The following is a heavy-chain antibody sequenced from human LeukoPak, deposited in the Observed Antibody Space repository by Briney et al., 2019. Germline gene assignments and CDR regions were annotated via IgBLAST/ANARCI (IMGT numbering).Heavy chain of an antibody. CDR1: GFTFSSYG. V-gene: IGHV3-30*18. Sequence: PGGSLRLSCAASGFTFSSYGMHWVRQAPGEGLEWVAVISYDGSNKYYADSVKGRFTISRDNSKNTLYLQMNSLRAEDTAVYYCAKDRIRGVIIWGSLTGGPNDYWGQGTLVTVSS. CDR2: ISYDGSNK. CDR3: AKDRIRGVIIWGSLTGGPNDY. D-gene: IGHD3-10*01. J-gene: IGHJ4*02.